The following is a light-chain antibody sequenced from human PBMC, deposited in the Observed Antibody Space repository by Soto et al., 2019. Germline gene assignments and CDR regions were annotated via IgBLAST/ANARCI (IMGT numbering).Light chain of an antibody. CDR1: SSDVGDSNS. V-gene: IGLV2-8*01. CDR3: SSYAGSNIWV. J-gene: IGLJ3*02. CDR2: EVT. Sequence: QSALTQPPSASGSPGRSVTISCSGTSSDVGDSNSVSWYQQHPGKAPKLIIYEVTKRPSGVSDRFSGSKSANAASLTVSGLQAEDEADYYCSSYAGSNIWVFGGGTQLTVL.